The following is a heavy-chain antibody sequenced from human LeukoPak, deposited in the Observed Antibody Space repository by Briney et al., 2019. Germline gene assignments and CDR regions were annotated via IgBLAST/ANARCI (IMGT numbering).Heavy chain of an antibody. CDR2: ISWDGGST. CDR3: AKDAEKNYDFWSGYPSYYFDY. D-gene: IGHD3-3*01. V-gene: IGHV3-43D*03. CDR1: GFTFDDYA. J-gene: IGHJ4*02. Sequence: GGSLRLSCAASGFTFDDYAMHWVRQAPGKGLEWVSLISWDGGSTYYADSVKGRFTISRENSKNSLYLQMNSLRAEDTALYYCAKDAEKNYDFWSGYPSYYFDYWGQGTLVTVSS.